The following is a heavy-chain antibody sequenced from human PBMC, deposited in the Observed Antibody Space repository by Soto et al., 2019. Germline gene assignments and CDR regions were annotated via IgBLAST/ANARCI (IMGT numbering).Heavy chain of an antibody. CDR1: GFTFSTFA. D-gene: IGHD6-19*01. V-gene: IGHV3-30-3*01. Sequence: QVQVVESGGGVVQPGRSLRLSCAASGFTFSTFAFHWVRQAPGKGLEWVTAISYNGIKIYYADSVKGRFTISRDNSKNTLYLQMNSLRTEDTARYYCARGGALASSWYFDLWGRGTLVTVSS. CDR2: ISYNGIKI. CDR3: ARGGALASSWYFDL. J-gene: IGHJ2*01.